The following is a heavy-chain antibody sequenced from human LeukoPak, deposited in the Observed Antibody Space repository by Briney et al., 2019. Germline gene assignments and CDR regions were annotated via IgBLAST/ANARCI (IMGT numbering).Heavy chain of an antibody. V-gene: IGHV4-30-4*01. CDR2: IYYSGST. Sequence: SETLSLTCTLSGGSISSGDYYWSCIRHPPEKGLEWFGYIYYSGSTYYNPSLKSRVTISVDTSKNQFSLTLSSVTAADTAVYYCASLYCDYIKKHDYWGQGTLDSVST. CDR1: GGSISSGDYY. J-gene: IGHJ4*02. D-gene: IGHD4-17*01. CDR3: ASLYCDYIKKHDY.